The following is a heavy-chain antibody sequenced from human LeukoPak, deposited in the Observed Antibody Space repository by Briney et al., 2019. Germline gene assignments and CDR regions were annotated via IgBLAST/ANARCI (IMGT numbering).Heavy chain of an antibody. Sequence: PGGSLRLSCAASGFTFSSYAMHWVRQAPGKGLEWVAVISYDGSNKYYADSVKGRFTISRDNSKNTLYLQMISLRAEDTAVYYCARVQGGGAFDIWGQGTMVTVSS. D-gene: IGHD2-15*01. V-gene: IGHV3-30-3*01. CDR1: GFTFSSYA. CDR3: ARVQGGGAFDI. J-gene: IGHJ3*02. CDR2: ISYDGSNK.